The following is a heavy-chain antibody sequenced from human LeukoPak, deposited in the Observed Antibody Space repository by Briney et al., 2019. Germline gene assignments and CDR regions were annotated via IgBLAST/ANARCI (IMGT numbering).Heavy chain of an antibody. Sequence: PSETLSLTCAVYGGSFSGHYWSWIRQPPGKGLEWIGEINHSGSTNYNPSLKSRVTISVDTSKNQFSLKLSSVTAADTAVYYCARVGYGEEDDYWGQGTLVTVSS. CDR3: ARVGYGEEDDY. CDR2: INHSGST. CDR1: GGSFSGHY. J-gene: IGHJ4*02. D-gene: IGHD4-17*01. V-gene: IGHV4-34*01.